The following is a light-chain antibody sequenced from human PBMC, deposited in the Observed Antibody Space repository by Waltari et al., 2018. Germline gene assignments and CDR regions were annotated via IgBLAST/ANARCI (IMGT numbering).Light chain of an antibody. V-gene: IGLV2-23*01. CDR1: SSDVGSYTL. Sequence: QSALTQTASVSGSPGQSITISCTGTSSDVGSYTLVSWYQQHPGKVPKFMIYEGSERPSGVSNRFSGTRSGNTATLTISGLQAEDEADYYCCSYAGSNSWVFGGGTKLT. CDR2: EGS. CDR3: CSYAGSNSWV. J-gene: IGLJ3*02.